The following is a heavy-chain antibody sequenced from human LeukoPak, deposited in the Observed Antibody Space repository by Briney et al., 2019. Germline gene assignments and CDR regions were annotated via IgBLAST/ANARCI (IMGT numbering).Heavy chain of an antibody. Sequence: PGGSLRLSCAASGFTFSSYEMNWVRQAPGKGLEWVSYISSSGSTIYYADSVKGRFTISRDNSKNTLYLQMNSLRAEDTAVYYCARDWRYGDYAPYYYYYMDVWGKGTTATVSS. J-gene: IGHJ6*03. D-gene: IGHD4-17*01. CDR2: ISSSGSTI. V-gene: IGHV3-48*03. CDR3: ARDWRYGDYAPYYYYYMDV. CDR1: GFTFSSYE.